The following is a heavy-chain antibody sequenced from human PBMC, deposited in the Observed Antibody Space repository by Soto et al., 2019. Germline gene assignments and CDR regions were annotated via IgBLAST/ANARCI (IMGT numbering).Heavy chain of an antibody. CDR2: IWYDGTYK. CDR1: GFTFNNYG. V-gene: IGHV3-33*01. CDR3: ARASFSHCSDTSCYLAWYFDL. J-gene: IGHJ2*01. D-gene: IGHD2-2*01. Sequence: GGSLRLSCAAPGFTFNNYGMHWVRQAPGKGLEWVAVIWYDGTYKYYADSVKGRFTISRDNSKNTLYLQVNSLRAEDTAVYYCARASFSHCSDTSCYLAWYFDLWGRGTLVTVSS.